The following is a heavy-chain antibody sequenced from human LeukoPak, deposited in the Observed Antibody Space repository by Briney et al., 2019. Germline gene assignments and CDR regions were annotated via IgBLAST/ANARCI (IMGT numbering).Heavy chain of an antibody. J-gene: IGHJ6*02. Sequence: SETLSLTCAVYGGSFSGYYWSWIRQPPGKGLEWIGEINHSGSTNYNPSLKSRVTISVDTSKNQFSLKLSSVTAADTAVYYYAGGLRGDGYKIRWDYYYYYGMDVWGQGTTVTVSS. CDR1: GGSFSGYY. CDR3: AGGLRGDGYKIRWDYYYYYGMDV. V-gene: IGHV4-34*01. D-gene: IGHD5-24*01. CDR2: INHSGST.